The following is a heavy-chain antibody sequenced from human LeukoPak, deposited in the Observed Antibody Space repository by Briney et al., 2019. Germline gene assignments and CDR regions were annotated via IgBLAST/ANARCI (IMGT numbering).Heavy chain of an antibody. CDR1: GGSTSSYY. V-gene: IGHV4-59*01. CDR2: IYYSGST. D-gene: IGHD6-19*01. Sequence: SETLSLTCTVSGGSTSSYYWSWIRQPPGKGLEWIGYIYYSGSTNYNPSLKSRVTISVDTSKNQFSLKLSSVTAADTAVYYCARRSSGWIYNAFDIWGQGTMVTVSS. J-gene: IGHJ3*02. CDR3: ARRSSGWIYNAFDI.